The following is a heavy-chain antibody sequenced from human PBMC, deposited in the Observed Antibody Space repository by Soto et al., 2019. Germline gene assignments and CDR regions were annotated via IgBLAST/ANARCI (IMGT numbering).Heavy chain of an antibody. J-gene: IGHJ4*02. Sequence: QITLKESGPTLVRPAQTLTLTCDFSGFSLSTYHMGVAWIRQPPGKALEWLARIYWDYDKRYSPSLKDRLAISKDTSSNQVVLTITNIDPGDSATYFCAHAGDYDLLTFDHWGPGTLVTVSS. D-gene: IGHD4-17*01. V-gene: IGHV2-5*02. CDR3: AHAGDYDLLTFDH. CDR2: IYWDYDK. CDR1: GFSLSTYHMG.